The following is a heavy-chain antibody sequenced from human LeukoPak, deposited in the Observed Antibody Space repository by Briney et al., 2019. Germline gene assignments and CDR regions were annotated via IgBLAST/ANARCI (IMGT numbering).Heavy chain of an antibody. V-gene: IGHV4-39*07. CDR2: IYYSGST. Sequence: SETLSLTCTVSGGSISSSSYYWGWIRQPPGKGLEWIGSIYYSGSTYYNPSLKSRVTISVDTSKNQFSLKLSSVTAADTAVYYCARDLIAAAGTGHNWFDPWGQGTLVTVSS. D-gene: IGHD6-13*01. CDR1: GGSISSSSYY. J-gene: IGHJ5*02. CDR3: ARDLIAAAGTGHNWFDP.